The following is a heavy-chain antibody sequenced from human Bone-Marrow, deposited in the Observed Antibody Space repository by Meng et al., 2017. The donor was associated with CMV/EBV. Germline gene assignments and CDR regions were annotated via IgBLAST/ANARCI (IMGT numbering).Heavy chain of an antibody. J-gene: IGHJ6*02. CDR3: ARDQDIVVVPAALPQYYYYYYGMDV. Sequence: KVSCKASGGTFSSYTISWVRQAPGQGLEWMGRIIPILGIANYAQKFQGRVTITADKSTSTAYMELSSLRSEDTAVYYCARDQDIVVVPAALPQYYYYYYGMDVWGQGTTVTVSS. D-gene: IGHD2-2*01. V-gene: IGHV1-69*04. CDR2: IIPILGIA. CDR1: GGTFSSYT.